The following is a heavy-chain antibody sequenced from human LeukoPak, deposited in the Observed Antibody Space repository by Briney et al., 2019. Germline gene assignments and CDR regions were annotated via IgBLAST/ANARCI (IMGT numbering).Heavy chain of an antibody. J-gene: IGHJ4*02. CDR2: IKSKTDGGTT. D-gene: IGHD1-26*01. Sequence: GVSLRLSCAASGFTFSNAWMSWVRQAPGKGLEWVGRIKSKTDGGTTDYAAPVKGRFTISRDDSKNTLYLQMNSLKTEDTAVYYCTTGGQIVGATGFDYWGRGTLVTVSS. V-gene: IGHV3-15*01. CDR3: TTGGQIVGATGFDY. CDR1: GFTFSNAW.